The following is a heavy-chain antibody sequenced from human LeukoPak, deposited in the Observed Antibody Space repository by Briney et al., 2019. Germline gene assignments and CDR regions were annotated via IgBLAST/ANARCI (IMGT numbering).Heavy chain of an antibody. J-gene: IGHJ6*04. Sequence: ASVKVSCKASGYTFTSYGISWVRQAPGQGLEWMGWISAYNGNTNYAQKFQGRVTITADKSTSTAYMELSSLRSEDTAVYYCARDSRPLRFLEWLPLDVWGKGTTVTVSS. V-gene: IGHV1-18*01. CDR3: ARDSRPLRFLEWLPLDV. CDR2: ISAYNGNT. D-gene: IGHD3-3*01. CDR1: GYTFTSYG.